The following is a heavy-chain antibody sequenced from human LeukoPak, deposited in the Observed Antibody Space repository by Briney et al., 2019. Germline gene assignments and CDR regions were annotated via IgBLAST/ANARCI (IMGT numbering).Heavy chain of an antibody. CDR3: AREYGGSDY. Sequence: GASVKVSCKASGFTFTGYYFHWVRQAPGQGLEWMGWINPNTGDTSYAQRFQGRVTMTRDTSISTVYMELRRLGSDDTAVYYCAREYGGSDYWGQGTLITVSS. CDR2: INPNTGDT. D-gene: IGHD1-26*01. CDR1: GFTFTGYY. V-gene: IGHV1-2*02. J-gene: IGHJ4*02.